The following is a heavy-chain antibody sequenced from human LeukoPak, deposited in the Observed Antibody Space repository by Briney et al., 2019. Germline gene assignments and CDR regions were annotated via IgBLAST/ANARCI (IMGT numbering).Heavy chain of an antibody. CDR2: ISGSGGST. D-gene: IGHD3-22*01. Sequence: GGSLRLSCAASGFTVSSNYMSWVRQAPGKGLEWVSAISGSGGSTYYADSVKGRFTISRDNSKNTLYLQMNSLRAEDTAVYYCAKVPTYYYDSSGYYYPFFDYWGQGTLVTVSS. V-gene: IGHV3-23*01. CDR1: GFTVSSNY. CDR3: AKVPTYYYDSSGYYYPFFDY. J-gene: IGHJ4*02.